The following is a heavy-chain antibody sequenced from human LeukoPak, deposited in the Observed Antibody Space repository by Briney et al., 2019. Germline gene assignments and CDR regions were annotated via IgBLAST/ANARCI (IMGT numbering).Heavy chain of an antibody. CDR2: TYYRSKWYN. J-gene: IGHJ5*02. D-gene: IGHD6-19*01. CDR1: GDSVSSNSAA. CDR3: ASALRTSGWCGYNWFDP. Sequence: SQTLSLTCAISGDSVSSNSAAWNWIRQSPSRGLEWLGRTYYRSKWYNDYAISVKSRITINPDTSKNQFSLQLNSVTPDDTAVYYCASALRTSGWCGYNWFDPWGQGTLVIVSS. V-gene: IGHV6-1*01.